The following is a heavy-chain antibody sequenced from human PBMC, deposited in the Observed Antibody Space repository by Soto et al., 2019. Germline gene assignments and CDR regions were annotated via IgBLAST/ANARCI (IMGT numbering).Heavy chain of an antibody. CDR3: ARPNYDFWSGYYTAYYGMDV. Sequence: ASVKVSCKASGHTFTSYDINWVRQATGQGLEWMGWMNPNSGNTGYAQKFQGRVTMTRNTSISTAYMELSSLRSEDTAVYYCARPNYDFWSGYYTAYYGMDVWGQGTTVTVSS. CDR1: GHTFTSYD. D-gene: IGHD3-3*01. CDR2: MNPNSGNT. V-gene: IGHV1-8*01. J-gene: IGHJ6*02.